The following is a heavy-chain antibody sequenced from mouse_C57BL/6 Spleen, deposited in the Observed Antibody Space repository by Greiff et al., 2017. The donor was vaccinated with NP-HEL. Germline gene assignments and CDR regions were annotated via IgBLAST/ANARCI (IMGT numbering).Heavy chain of an antibody. CDR3: ARIYDGYYGWYFDV. CDR1: GYTFTDYN. J-gene: IGHJ1*03. V-gene: IGHV1-18*01. D-gene: IGHD2-3*01. Sequence: EVKLQQSGPELVKPGASVKIPCKASGYTFTDYNMDWVKQSHGKSLEWIGDINPNNGGTNYNQKFKGKATLTVDKSSSTAYMELRSLTSDDTAVYYCARIYDGYYGWYFDVWGTGTTVTVSS. CDR2: INPNNGGT.